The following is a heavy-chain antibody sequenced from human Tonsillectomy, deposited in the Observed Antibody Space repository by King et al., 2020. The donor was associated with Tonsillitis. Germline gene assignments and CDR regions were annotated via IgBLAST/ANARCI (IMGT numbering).Heavy chain of an antibody. V-gene: IGHV4-59*08. CDR2: IYYSGST. Sequence: VQLQESGPGLVKPSETLSLTCTVSGGSISSYYWSWIRQPPGKVLEWIGYIYYSGSTNYNPSLKSRVTISVDTSKNQFSLKLSSVTAADTAVYYCARGSGSYYYYYYDMDVWGQGTTVTVSS. CDR3: ARGSGSYYYYYYDMDV. D-gene: IGHD1-26*01. CDR1: GGSISSYY. J-gene: IGHJ6*02.